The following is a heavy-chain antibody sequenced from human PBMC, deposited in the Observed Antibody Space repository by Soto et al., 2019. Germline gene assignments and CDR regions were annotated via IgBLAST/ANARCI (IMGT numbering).Heavy chain of an antibody. D-gene: IGHD6-13*01. CDR3: ASDLGQQLFDY. CDR1: GYTVTSYG. Sequence: VKVSCKASGYTVTSYGISWVRQAPGQGLEWMGWISAYNGNKKYAQKLQGRVTMTTDTSTSTAYMELRSLRSDDTAVYYCASDLGQQLFDYWGQGTLVTVSS. CDR2: ISAYNGNK. J-gene: IGHJ4*02. V-gene: IGHV1-18*01.